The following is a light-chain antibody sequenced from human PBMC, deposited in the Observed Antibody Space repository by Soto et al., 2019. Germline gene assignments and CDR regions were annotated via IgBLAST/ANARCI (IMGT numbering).Light chain of an antibody. V-gene: IGKV1-5*01. CDR2: DAS. J-gene: IGKJ5*01. CDR1: QSINTY. CDR3: QQYNTHST. Sequence: DIQMTQSPSSLSASVGDRGSITGQTSQSINTYLNWYQQXPGKAPNPLIYDASSLKSGVPARFSGSGSGTEFTLTISSLQPDDFATYYCQQYNTHSTFGQGTRLEIK.